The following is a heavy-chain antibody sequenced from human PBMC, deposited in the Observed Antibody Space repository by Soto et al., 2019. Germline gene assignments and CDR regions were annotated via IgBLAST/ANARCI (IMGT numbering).Heavy chain of an antibody. CDR2: IIPSVGST. J-gene: IGHJ4*02. CDR3: ARTPSEGYYYVY. D-gene: IGHD3-22*01. V-gene: IGHV1-46*01. Sequence: ASVKVSCKASGYTFTTYYMHWVRQAPGQGLEWMGIIIPSVGSTSYAQKFQGRVTMTTDKSTSTVYMELSSLRSEDTAVYYCARTPSEGYYYVYWGQGTLVTVSS. CDR1: GYTFTTYY.